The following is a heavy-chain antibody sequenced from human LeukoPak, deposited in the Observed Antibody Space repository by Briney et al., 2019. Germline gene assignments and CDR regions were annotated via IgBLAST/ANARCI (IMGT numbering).Heavy chain of an antibody. Sequence: GGSLRLSCAASGFTFSSYWMSWVRQTPGKGLVWVSRINGDGSSTNYADSVKGRFTISRDNSKNTLYLQMNSLRAEDTAVYYCAELGITMIGGVWGKGTTVTISS. CDR3: AELGITMIGGV. D-gene: IGHD3-10*02. CDR2: INGDGSST. CDR1: GFTFSSYW. V-gene: IGHV3-74*01. J-gene: IGHJ6*04.